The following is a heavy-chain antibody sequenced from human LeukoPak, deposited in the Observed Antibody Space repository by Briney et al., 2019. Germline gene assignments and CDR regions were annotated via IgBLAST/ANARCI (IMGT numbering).Heavy chain of an antibody. CDR1: GYTFTSYD. Sequence: GASVKVSCKGSGYTFTSYDINWVRQATGQGLEWMGWMNPNSGGTNYAQKFQGRVTMTRDTSISTAYMELSRLRSDDTAVYYCARDRQDIRFDYWGQGTLVTVSS. V-gene: IGHV1-2*02. CDR3: ARDRQDIRFDY. CDR2: MNPNSGGT. J-gene: IGHJ4*02. D-gene: IGHD2-15*01.